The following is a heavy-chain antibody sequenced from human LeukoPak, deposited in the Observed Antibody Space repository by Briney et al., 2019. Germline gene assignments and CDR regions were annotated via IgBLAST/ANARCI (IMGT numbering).Heavy chain of an antibody. D-gene: IGHD6-13*01. Sequence: GASVKVSCKASGGTFSSYAISWVRQAPGQGLEWMGRIIPILGIANYAQKFQGRVTITADKSTSTAYMELSSLRSEDTAVYYCARPLKAAPDAFDIWGQGTMVTVSS. J-gene: IGHJ3*02. CDR1: GGTFSSYA. CDR3: ARPLKAAPDAFDI. V-gene: IGHV1-69*04. CDR2: IIPILGIA.